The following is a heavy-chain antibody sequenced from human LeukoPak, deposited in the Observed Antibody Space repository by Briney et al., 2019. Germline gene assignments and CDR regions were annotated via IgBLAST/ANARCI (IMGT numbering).Heavy chain of an antibody. CDR2: MNPNTGRT. CDR1: RYTFTSYD. D-gene: IGHD3-22*01. V-gene: IGHV1-8*01. Sequence: ASVKVSCKASRYTFTSYDKNWVREAAGQRLEWMGWMNPNTGRTGFAQKFQGRLTMTRDASISTAYMELSSLRSDDTAVYYCARLSQTPDYYSNGGYYYLGYWGQGTPVTVSS. J-gene: IGHJ4*02. CDR3: ARLSQTPDYYSNGGYYYLGY.